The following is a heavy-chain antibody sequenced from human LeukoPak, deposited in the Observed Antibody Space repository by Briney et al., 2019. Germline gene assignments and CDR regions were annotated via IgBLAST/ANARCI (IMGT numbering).Heavy chain of an antibody. Sequence: ASVKVSCKASGYTFTSYDINWVRQATGQGLEWMGWMNPNSGNTGYAQQFQGRVAITRNTSITTAYMELSSLRSEDTAVYYCARGLGRTAMVTRGGVRFDYWGQGTLVTVSS. CDR1: GYTFTSYD. CDR2: MNPNSGNT. D-gene: IGHD5-18*01. J-gene: IGHJ4*02. V-gene: IGHV1-8*01. CDR3: ARGLGRTAMVTRGGVRFDY.